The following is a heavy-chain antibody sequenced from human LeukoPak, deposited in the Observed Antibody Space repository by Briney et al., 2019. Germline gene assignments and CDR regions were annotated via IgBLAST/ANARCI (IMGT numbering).Heavy chain of an antibody. Sequence: ASVKVSCKASGYTFTSYAMNWVRQAPGQGLEWMGWINPNSGGTNYAQKFQGRVTMTRDTSISTAYMELSRLRSDDTAVYYCARDRQLRMVRRRIYFDYWGQGTLVTVSS. V-gene: IGHV1-2*02. CDR1: GYTFTSYA. J-gene: IGHJ4*02. CDR3: ARDRQLRMVRRRIYFDY. CDR2: INPNSGGT. D-gene: IGHD3-10*01.